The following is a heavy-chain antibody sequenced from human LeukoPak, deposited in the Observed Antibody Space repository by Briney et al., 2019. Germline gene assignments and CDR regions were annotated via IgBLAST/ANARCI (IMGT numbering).Heavy chain of an antibody. V-gene: IGHV3-30*02. CDR2: IRYDGSNN. CDR1: GFTFSSYG. CDR3: AKDMLGYCSGGSCPGFDY. Sequence: GGSLRLSCAASGFTFSSYGMHWVRQAPGRGLEWVAFIRYDGSNNYYADSVKGRFTISRDNSKNTLYLQMNSLRAEDTAVYYCAKDMLGYCSGGSCPGFDYWGQGTLVTVSS. J-gene: IGHJ4*02. D-gene: IGHD2-15*01.